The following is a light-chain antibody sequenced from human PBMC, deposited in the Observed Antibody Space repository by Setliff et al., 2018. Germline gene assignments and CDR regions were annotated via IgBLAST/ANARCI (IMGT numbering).Light chain of an antibody. CDR2: DVS. CDR3: SSYTSSSTYV. J-gene: IGLJ1*01. Sequence: QSALTQPASVSGSPGQSITISCTGTSSDVGGYNYVSWYQQHPGKAPKLMIYDVSKRPSGVSNRFSGSKSGNTASLTISGLQAEDETDYYCSSYTSSSTYVFGNGTKGTVL. V-gene: IGLV2-14*01. CDR1: SSDVGGYNY.